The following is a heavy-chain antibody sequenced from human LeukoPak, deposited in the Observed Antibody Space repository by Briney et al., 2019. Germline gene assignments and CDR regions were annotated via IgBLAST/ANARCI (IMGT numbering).Heavy chain of an antibody. Sequence: ASVKVSCKASGYTFTSYGISWVRQAPGQGLEWMGWISAYNGNTNYAQKLQGRVTMTTDTSTSTAYMELRSLRSDDTAVYYCARTGSDIVVVPAAGNWFDPWGQGTLVTVSS. CDR2: ISAYNGNT. CDR3: ARTGSDIVVVPAAGNWFDP. J-gene: IGHJ5*02. D-gene: IGHD2-2*01. CDR1: GYTFTSYG. V-gene: IGHV1-18*01.